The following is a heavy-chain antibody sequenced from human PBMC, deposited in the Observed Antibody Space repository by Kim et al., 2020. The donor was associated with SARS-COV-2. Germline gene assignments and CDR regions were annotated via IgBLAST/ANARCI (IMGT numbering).Heavy chain of an antibody. CDR2: ISYDGSNK. V-gene: IGHV3-30-3*01. CDR3: ARGAYGSGSYLLRY. Sequence: GGSLRLSCAASGFTFSSYAMHWVRQAPGKGLEWVAVISYDGSNKYYADSVKGRFTISRDNSKNTLYLQMNSLRAEDTAVYYCARGAYGSGSYLLRYWGQGTLVTVSS. J-gene: IGHJ4*02. CDR1: GFTFSSYA. D-gene: IGHD3-10*01.